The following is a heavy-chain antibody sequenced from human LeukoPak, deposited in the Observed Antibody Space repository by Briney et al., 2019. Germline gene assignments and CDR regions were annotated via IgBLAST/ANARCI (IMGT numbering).Heavy chain of an antibody. Sequence: SVKVSCKASGGTFSSYAISWVRQAPGQGLEWMGRIIPIFGPANYPQNFQGRVTISTDKSTTTVYMELSSLRFDDTTVYYCARDDRLWGGNPNMDVWGKGTTVTVS. V-gene: IGHV1-69*05. D-gene: IGHD4-23*01. CDR1: GGTFSSYA. CDR3: ARDDRLWGGNPNMDV. J-gene: IGHJ6*03. CDR2: IIPIFGPA.